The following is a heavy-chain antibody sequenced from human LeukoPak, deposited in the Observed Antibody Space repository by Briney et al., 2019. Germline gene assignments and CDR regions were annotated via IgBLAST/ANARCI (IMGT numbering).Heavy chain of an antibody. J-gene: IGHJ2*01. D-gene: IGHD4-23*01. CDR1: GGSITGYY. V-gene: IGHV4-4*07. CDR2: IYEGGVT. Sequence: SETLSLTCTVSGGSITGYYWTWIRQPAGKGLEWIGRIYEGGVTNYNPSLKSRVTMSLDTSKNQFSLKMSSLTAADTAVYYCAKQVGGNGLFRFFDVWGRGTLVRVSS. CDR3: AKQVGGNGLFRFFDV.